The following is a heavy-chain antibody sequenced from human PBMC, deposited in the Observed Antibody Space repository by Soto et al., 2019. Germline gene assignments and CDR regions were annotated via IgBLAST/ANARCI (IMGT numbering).Heavy chain of an antibody. CDR2: MNPNSGNT. CDR1: GYTFTSYD. CDR3: AKDLSYCSGGSCYQHDGSDN. J-gene: IGHJ4*02. D-gene: IGHD2-15*01. V-gene: IGHV1-8*01. Sequence: ASVKVSCKASGYTFTSYDINWVRQATGQGLEWMGWMNPNSGNTGYAQKFQGRVTMTRNTSISTAYMEMSSLRAEDTAVYFCAKDLSYCSGGSCYQHDGSDNWGQGTLVTVSS.